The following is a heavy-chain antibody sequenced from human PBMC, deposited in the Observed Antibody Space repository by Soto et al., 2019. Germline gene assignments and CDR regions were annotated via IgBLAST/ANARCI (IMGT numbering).Heavy chain of an antibody. CDR2: ISHSGTV. V-gene: IGHV4-4*02. Sequence: SETLSLTCDVSSVSITSSNWWTWVRQPPGKGLEWLGKISHSGTVNYNATLRSRVTISVDKPKNQLSLKLMSVTAADTAVYYCARDYDGFDYWGPGILVTVPS. CDR3: ARDYDGFDY. J-gene: IGHJ4*02. CDR1: SVSITSSNW. D-gene: IGHD3-16*01.